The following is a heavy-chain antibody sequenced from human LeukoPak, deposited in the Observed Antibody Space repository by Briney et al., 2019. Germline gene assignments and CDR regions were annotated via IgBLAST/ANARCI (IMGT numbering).Heavy chain of an antibody. CDR2: IIPIFGTA. J-gene: IGHJ4*02. V-gene: IGHV1-69*13. CDR1: GGTFSSFA. D-gene: IGHD2-15*01. CDR3: AILEDYSVPLDY. Sequence: ASVKVSCKASGGTFSSFAISWVRQAPGQGLEWMGGIIPIFGTASYAQKFQGRVTITADESTSTAYMGLSSLRSEDTAVYYCAILEDYSVPLDYWGQGTLVTVSS.